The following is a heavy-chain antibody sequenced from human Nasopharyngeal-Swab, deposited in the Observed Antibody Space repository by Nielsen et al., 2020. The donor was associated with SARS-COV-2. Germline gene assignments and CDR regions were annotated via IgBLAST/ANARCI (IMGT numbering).Heavy chain of an antibody. D-gene: IGHD3-10*01. CDR1: GFTFSSYG. J-gene: IGHJ4*02. V-gene: IGHV3-30*18. CDR2: ISYDGSNK. Sequence: GESLKISCAASGFTFSSYGMPWVRQAPGKGLECVAVISYDGSNKYYADSVKGRFTISRDNSTNTLYLQMNSLRAEDTAVYYCAKDPTWGGSSLDYWGQGTLVTVSS. CDR3: AKDPTWGGSSLDY.